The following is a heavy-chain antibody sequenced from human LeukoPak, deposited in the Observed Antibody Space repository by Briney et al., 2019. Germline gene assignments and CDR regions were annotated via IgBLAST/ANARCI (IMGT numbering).Heavy chain of an antibody. CDR2: CGFSCTTI. J-gene: IGHJ4*02. D-gene: IGHD1-26*01. Sequence: GGSLRLSRAASGFTFSSYTMSWVRQAPGKGLEWLAYCGFSCTTIYYADFVKGRFTISRDNAKNSLYLQMNSLRAEDTAVYYCARDPVGATTPAGWGQGALVTVSS. V-gene: IGHV3-48*04. CDR3: ARDPVGATTPAG. CDR1: GFTFSSYT.